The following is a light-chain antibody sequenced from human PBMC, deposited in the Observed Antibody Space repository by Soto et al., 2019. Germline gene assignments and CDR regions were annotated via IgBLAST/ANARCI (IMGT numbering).Light chain of an antibody. Sequence: DIQMTQSPSSLSASVGDRVTITCLASQSISSYLNWYQQKPGKASKLLIYAASSLQSGVPSRFSGSGSGTDFTLTISSLQPEDFVTYYCQQSYSTPITFGQGTRLEI. J-gene: IGKJ5*01. CDR1: QSISSY. CDR3: QQSYSTPIT. CDR2: AAS. V-gene: IGKV1-39*01.